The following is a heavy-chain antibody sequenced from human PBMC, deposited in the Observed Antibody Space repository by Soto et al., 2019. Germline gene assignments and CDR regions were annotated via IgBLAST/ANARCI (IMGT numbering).Heavy chain of an antibody. V-gene: IGHV1-2*04. CDR3: ARGGRYCSSISIYRGSYDAFVI. CDR1: GYTFTGYY. D-gene: IGHD2-2*01. CDR2: INPNSGGT. Sequence: RASVKVSCKASGYTFTGYYMHWVRQAPGQGLEWMGWINPNSGGTNYAQKFQGWVTMTRDTSISTAYMELSRLRSDDTAVYYCARGGRYCSSISIYRGSYDAFVIWGPGPMVTVSS. J-gene: IGHJ3*02.